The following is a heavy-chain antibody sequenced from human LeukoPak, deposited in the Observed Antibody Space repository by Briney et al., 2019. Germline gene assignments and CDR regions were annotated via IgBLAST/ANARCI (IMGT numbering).Heavy chain of an antibody. Sequence: GGSLRLSCAASGFTVSSNYMSWVRQAPGKGLEWVSVIYSGGSTYYADSVKGRFTISRDNSKNTLYLQMNSLRAEDTAVYYCVSLGTYYYDSSGYLIDYWGQGTLVTVSS. D-gene: IGHD3-22*01. V-gene: IGHV3-53*01. CDR1: GFTVSSNY. CDR2: IYSGGST. CDR3: VSLGTYYYDSSGYLIDY. J-gene: IGHJ4*02.